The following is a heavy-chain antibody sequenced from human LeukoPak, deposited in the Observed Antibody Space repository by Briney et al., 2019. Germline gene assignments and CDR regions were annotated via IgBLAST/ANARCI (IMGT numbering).Heavy chain of an antibody. CDR3: AKEYYYGSGSYYNLEY. CDR2: ISYDGSNK. Sequence: GGSLRLSCAASGFTFSSYGMHWVRQAPGKGLEWVAVISYDGSNKYYADSVKGRFTISRDNSKSTLYLQMNSLRAEDTAVYYCAKEYYYGSGSYYNLEYWGQGTLVTVSS. D-gene: IGHD3-10*01. CDR1: GFTFSSYG. J-gene: IGHJ4*02. V-gene: IGHV3-30*18.